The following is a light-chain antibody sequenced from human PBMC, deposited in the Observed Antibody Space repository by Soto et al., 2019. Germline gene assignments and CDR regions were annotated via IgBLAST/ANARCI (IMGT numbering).Light chain of an antibody. V-gene: IGKV3-20*01. Sequence: EIVLTQSPGTLSLSPGERATLSCSASQSVFNNHIGWYQQKPGQAPRRLIFGASFRATGIPDRFSGSGSGTDFTLTISRLEPEDFAVYYCQQYGSSPTTFGQGTKVDIK. CDR2: GAS. J-gene: IGKJ1*01. CDR3: QQYGSSPTT. CDR1: QSVFNNH.